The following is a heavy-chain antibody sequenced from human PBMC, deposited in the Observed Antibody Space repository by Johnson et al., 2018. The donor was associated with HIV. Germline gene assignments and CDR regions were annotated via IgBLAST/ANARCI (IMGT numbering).Heavy chain of an antibody. CDR3: AKDREYYDILTGYYISLSSWDAFDI. J-gene: IGHJ3*02. Sequence: QMLLVESGGGVVQPGRPLRLSCAASGFTFSSYAMHWVRQAPGKGLEWVAFIRYDGSNKYYADSVKGRFTISRDNSKNTLYLQMNSLRAEDTAVYYCAKDREYYDILTGYYISLSSWDAFDIWGQGTMVTVSS. V-gene: IGHV3-30*02. CDR1: GFTFSSYA. CDR2: IRYDGSNK. D-gene: IGHD3-9*01.